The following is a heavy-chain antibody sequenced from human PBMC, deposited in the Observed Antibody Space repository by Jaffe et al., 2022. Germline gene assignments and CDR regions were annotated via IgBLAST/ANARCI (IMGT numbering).Heavy chain of an antibody. Sequence: QVQLQESGPGLVKPSQTLSLTCTVSGGSISSGTYYWSWIRQPAGKGLEWIGRISTSGSTNYNPSLKSRVTISVDTSKNQFSLKLSSVTAADTAVYYCARGYYGSSDYYFTYNWFDPWGQGTLVTVSS. D-gene: IGHD3-22*01. CDR3: ARGYYGSSDYYFTYNWFDP. CDR2: ISTSGST. V-gene: IGHV4-61*02. CDR1: GGSISSGTYY. J-gene: IGHJ5*02.